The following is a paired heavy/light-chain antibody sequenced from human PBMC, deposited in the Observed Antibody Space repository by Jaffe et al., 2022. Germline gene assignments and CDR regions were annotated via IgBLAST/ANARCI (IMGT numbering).Heavy chain of an antibody. V-gene: IGHV3-15*01. CDR3: TTGAS. CDR1: GFTVSNAW. J-gene: IGHJ5*02. CDR2: IRPKADGGTT. Sequence: EAQLVESGGGLVKPGGSLRLSCAASGFTVSNAWVTWVRQAPGKGLEWVGRIRPKADGGTTDYAAPVKGRFTISRDDSENTVYLQMNSLKTEDTALYYCTTGASWGQGTLVTVSS.
Light chain of an antibody. V-gene: IGLV7-46*01. J-gene: IGLJ2*01. CDR1: TGAVTSGHY. CDR2: DTS. CDR3: LLSDSGGRV. Sequence: QAVVTQEPSLTVSPGGTVTLTCDSSTGAVTSGHYPSWFQQKPGQAPRTLIYDTSKKYSWTPARFSGSLLGGKAALTLSGAQPEDEAEYYCLLSDSGGRVFGGGTKLTVL.